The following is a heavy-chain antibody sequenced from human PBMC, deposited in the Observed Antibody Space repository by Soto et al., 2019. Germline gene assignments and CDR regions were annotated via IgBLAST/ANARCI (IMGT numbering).Heavy chain of an antibody. CDR2: TTPILGTT. Sequence: QVQLVQSGAEVKKPGSSVKVSCKASGGTLNTYAINWVRQAPGQGFEWMGGTTPILGTTDYAQKFQGRLTMSADEARNTLYMELRSLTSDDTAVYYCTRSESSDTGDHWGQGTLVVVSS. J-gene: IGHJ4*02. V-gene: IGHV1-69*01. CDR3: TRSESSDTGDH. D-gene: IGHD3-22*01. CDR1: GGTLNTYA.